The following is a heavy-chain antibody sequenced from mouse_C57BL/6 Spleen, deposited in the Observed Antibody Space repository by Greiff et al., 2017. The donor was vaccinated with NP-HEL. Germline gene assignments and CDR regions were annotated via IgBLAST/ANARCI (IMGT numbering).Heavy chain of an antibody. Sequence: DVQLQESGPGLVKPSQSLSLTCSVTGYSITSGYYWNWIRQFPGNKLEWMGYISYDGSNNYNPSLKNRISITRDTSKNQFFLKLNSVTTEDTATYYCASDPNLLLHFDVWGTGTTVTVSS. CDR3: ASDPNLLLHFDV. D-gene: IGHD1-1*01. V-gene: IGHV3-6*01. CDR1: GYSITSGYY. J-gene: IGHJ1*03. CDR2: ISYDGSN.